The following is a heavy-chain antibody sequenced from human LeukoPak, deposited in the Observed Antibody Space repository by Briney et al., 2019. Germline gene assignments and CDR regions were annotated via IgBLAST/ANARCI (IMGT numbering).Heavy chain of an antibody. J-gene: IGHJ3*02. CDR1: GGSISSYY. D-gene: IGHD4-17*01. CDR2: IYYSGST. V-gene: IGHV4-59*01. CDR3: AREPHTTVTTADAFDI. Sequence: SETLSLTYTVSGGSISSYYWSWIRQPPGKGLEWIGYIYYSGSTSYNPSLKSRVTISVDTSKNQFSLKLSSVTAADTAVYYCAREPHTTVTTADAFDIWGQGTMVTVSS.